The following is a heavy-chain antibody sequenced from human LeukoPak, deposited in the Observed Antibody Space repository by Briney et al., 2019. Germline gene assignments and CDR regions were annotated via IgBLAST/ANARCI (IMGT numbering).Heavy chain of an antibody. D-gene: IGHD3-10*01. Sequence: GGSLRLSCAASGFTFSSYAMSWVRQAPGKGLEWVSAISGSGGSIYYADSVKGRFTISRDNAKNSLYLQMNSLRAEDTAVYYCATRLGGYFDLWGRGTLVTVSS. CDR3: ATRLGGYFDL. J-gene: IGHJ2*01. CDR1: GFTFSSYA. V-gene: IGHV3-23*01. CDR2: ISGSGGSI.